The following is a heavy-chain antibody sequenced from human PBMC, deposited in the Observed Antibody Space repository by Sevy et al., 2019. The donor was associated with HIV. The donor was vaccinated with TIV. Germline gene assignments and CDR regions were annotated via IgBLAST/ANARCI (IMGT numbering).Heavy chain of an antibody. CDR2: ISDSAYNT. D-gene: IGHD3-3*01. Sequence: GGSLRLSCAASGFTFSNYAMSWVRQAPGKGLEWVSGISDSAYNTYYADSVKGRFTISRDNAKNTLYLQMNSLRAEDTAVYYCARAGQYDFWSGYYTGIYGMDVWGQGTTVTVSS. J-gene: IGHJ6*02. CDR1: GFTFSNYA. CDR3: ARAGQYDFWSGYYTGIYGMDV. V-gene: IGHV3-23*01.